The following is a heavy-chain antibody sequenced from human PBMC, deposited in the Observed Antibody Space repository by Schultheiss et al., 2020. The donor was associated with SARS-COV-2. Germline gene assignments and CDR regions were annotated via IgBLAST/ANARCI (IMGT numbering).Heavy chain of an antibody. CDR1: GFTFSSYG. Sequence: GGSLRLSCAASGFTFSSYGMHWVRQAPGKGLEWVAVIWYDGSNKYYAESVKGRFTISRDNSKNTLYLQMNSLRAEDTAVYYCARDRSSGSLDYWGQGTLVTVSS. V-gene: IGHV3-33*01. CDR2: IWYDGSNK. D-gene: IGHD1-26*01. J-gene: IGHJ4*02. CDR3: ARDRSSGSLDY.